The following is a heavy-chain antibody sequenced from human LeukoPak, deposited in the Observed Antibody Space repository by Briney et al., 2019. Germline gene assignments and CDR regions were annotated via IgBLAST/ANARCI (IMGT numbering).Heavy chain of an antibody. V-gene: IGHV3-48*01. J-gene: IGHJ4*02. CDR3: AKDPGFDY. CDR2: ISSSSSTI. Sequence: GGFLRLSCAASGFTFSSYSMNWVRQAPGKGLEWVSYISSSSSTIYYADSVKGRFTISRDNAKNSLYLQMNSLRAEDTAVYYCAKDPGFDYWGQGTLVTASS. CDR1: GFTFSSYS.